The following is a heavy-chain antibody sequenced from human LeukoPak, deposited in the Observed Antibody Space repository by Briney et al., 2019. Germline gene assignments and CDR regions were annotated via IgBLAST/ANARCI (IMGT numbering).Heavy chain of an antibody. V-gene: IGHV3-7*01. CDR3: ARKLVDTAMDLYYFDY. J-gene: IGHJ4*02. D-gene: IGHD5-18*01. Sequence: PGGSLRLSCAASGFTFSSYWMSWVRQAPGKGLEWVANIKQDGSEKYYVDSVKGRFTISRDNAKNSLYLQMNSLRAEDTAVYYCARKLVDTAMDLYYFDYWGQGTLVTVSS. CDR2: IKQDGSEK. CDR1: GFTFSSYW.